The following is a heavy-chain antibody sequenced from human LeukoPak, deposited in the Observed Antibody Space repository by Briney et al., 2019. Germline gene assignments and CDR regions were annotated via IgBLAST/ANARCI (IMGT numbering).Heavy chain of an antibody. CDR1: GGSISSGSYY. V-gene: IGHV4-61*01. CDR3: ARGGSYDYVWGSCRYTPIEFDY. Sequence: PSQTLSLTCTVSGGSISSGSYYWSWIRQPPGKGLEWLGYIYYSGSTNYNPSLKSRVTISVDTSKNQFSLKLSSVTAADTAVYYCARGGSYDYVWGSCRYTPIEFDYWGQGTLVTVSS. CDR2: IYYSGST. J-gene: IGHJ4*02. D-gene: IGHD3-16*02.